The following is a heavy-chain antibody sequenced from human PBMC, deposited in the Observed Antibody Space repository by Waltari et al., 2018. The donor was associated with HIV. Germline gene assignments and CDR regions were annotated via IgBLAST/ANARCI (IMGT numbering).Heavy chain of an antibody. J-gene: IGHJ6*02. Sequence: QVQLQQWGAGLLKPSETLSLTCAVYGGSCSGYYWRWIRQPPGKGMEWIGEINHRGSTNYNPSLKSRVIISVDTSMNQFSLKLSSGTAADTAVYYCARARYCSSTRCYTKGRRNSFYYYALDVWGQGTTVTVSS. CDR1: GGSCSGYY. V-gene: IGHV4-34*01. D-gene: IGHD2-2*02. CDR2: INHRGST. CDR3: ARARYCSSTRCYTKGRRNSFYYYALDV.